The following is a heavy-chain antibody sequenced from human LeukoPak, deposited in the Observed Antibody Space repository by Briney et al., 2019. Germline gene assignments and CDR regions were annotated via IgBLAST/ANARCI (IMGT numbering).Heavy chain of an antibody. Sequence: ASVKVSCKASGYTFTGYYMHWVRQAPGQGLEWMGWINPNSGGTNYAQKFQGRVTMTRDTSISTAYMELSRLRSDDTAVYYCARVGGHIVVVTAQYYFDYWGQGTLVTVSS. CDR2: INPNSGGT. CDR1: GYTFTGYY. D-gene: IGHD2-21*02. V-gene: IGHV1-2*02. CDR3: ARVGGHIVVVTAQYYFDY. J-gene: IGHJ4*02.